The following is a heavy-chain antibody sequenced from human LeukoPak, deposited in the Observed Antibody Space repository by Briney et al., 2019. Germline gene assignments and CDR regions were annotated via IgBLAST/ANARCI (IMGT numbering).Heavy chain of an antibody. Sequence: GGSLRLSCAASGFTFSSYAMDWVRQAPGKGLEWVSAIGGSGSSTYFADTVKGRFTISRDNSKNTLYLQMNSLRAEDTAVYYCAKASKSHDYWGQGTLVTVSS. CDR1: GFTFSSYA. D-gene: IGHD4-11*01. CDR3: AKASKSHDY. V-gene: IGHV3-23*01. CDR2: IGGSGSST. J-gene: IGHJ4*02.